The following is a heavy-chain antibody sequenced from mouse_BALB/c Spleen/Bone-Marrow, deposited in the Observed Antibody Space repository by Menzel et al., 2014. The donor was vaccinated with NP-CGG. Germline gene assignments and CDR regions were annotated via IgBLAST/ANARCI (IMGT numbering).Heavy chain of an antibody. CDR2: INPSNGGT. D-gene: IGHD1-1*01. Sequence: QVQLQQSGAELVKPGASVKLSCKASGYTFTSYSMYWVKQRPGQGLEWIGGINPSNGGTNFNEKFKSKATLTVDKSSSTAYMKVSSLTSEDSAVYYCTRDHYYYGSSYWYFDVWGAGTTVTGSS. V-gene: IGHV1S81*02. J-gene: IGHJ1*01. CDR3: TRDHYYYGSSYWYFDV. CDR1: GYTFTSYS.